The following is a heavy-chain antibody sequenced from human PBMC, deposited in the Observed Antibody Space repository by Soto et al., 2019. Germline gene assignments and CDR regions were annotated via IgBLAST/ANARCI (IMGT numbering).Heavy chain of an antibody. CDR2: IYPGDSDT. CDR1: GYSFTSYW. D-gene: IGHD6-13*01. Sequence: PGESLKISCKGSGYSFTSYWIGWVRQMPGKGLEWMGIIYPGDSDTRYSPSFQGQVTISADKSISTAYLQWSSLKASDTAMYYCATSSSSYPTYYYYGMDVWGQGTTVTVSS. V-gene: IGHV5-51*01. CDR3: ATSSSSYPTYYYYGMDV. J-gene: IGHJ6*02.